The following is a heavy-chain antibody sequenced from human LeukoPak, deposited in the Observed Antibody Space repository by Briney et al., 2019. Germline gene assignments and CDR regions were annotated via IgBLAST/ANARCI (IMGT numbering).Heavy chain of an antibody. CDR2: ISYDGSNK. J-gene: IGHJ4*02. V-gene: IGHV3-30*03. D-gene: IGHD4-11*01. Sequence: GGSLRLSCAASGFTFSSYGMHWVRQAPGKGLEWVAVISYDGSNKYYADSVKGRFTISRDNSKNTLYLQMNSLRAEDTAVYYCARGKHDYSNLEFDYWGQGTLVTVSS. CDR1: GFTFSSYG. CDR3: ARGKHDYSNLEFDY.